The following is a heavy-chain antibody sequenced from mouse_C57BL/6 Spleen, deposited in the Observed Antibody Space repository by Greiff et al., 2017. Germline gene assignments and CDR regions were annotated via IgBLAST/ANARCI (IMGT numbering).Heavy chain of an antibody. CDR1: GYSFTGYY. CDR2: INPSTGGT. CDR3: ERVYYDYDDYYAMDY. J-gene: IGHJ4*01. V-gene: IGHV1-42*01. D-gene: IGHD2-4*01. Sequence: VQLQQSGPELVKPGASVKISCKASGYSFTGYYMNWVKQSPEKSLEWIGEINPSTGGTTYNQKFKAKATLTVDKSSSTAYMQLKSLTSEDSAVYYCERVYYDYDDYYAMDYWGQGTSVTVSS.